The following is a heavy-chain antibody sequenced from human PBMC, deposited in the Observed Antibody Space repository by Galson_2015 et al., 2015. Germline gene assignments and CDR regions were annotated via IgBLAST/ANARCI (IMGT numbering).Heavy chain of an antibody. Sequence: SVKVSCKASGYTFTSYAMHWVRQAPGQRLEWMGWINAGNGNTKYSQKFQGRVTITRDTSASTAYMELSSLRSEDTAVYYCAREGIITFVGVRQYYFDYSGQGTLVAVSS. CDR2: INAGNGNT. D-gene: IGHD3-16*01. CDR3: AREGIITFVGVRQYYFDY. CDR1: GYTFTSYA. J-gene: IGHJ4*02. V-gene: IGHV1-3*01.